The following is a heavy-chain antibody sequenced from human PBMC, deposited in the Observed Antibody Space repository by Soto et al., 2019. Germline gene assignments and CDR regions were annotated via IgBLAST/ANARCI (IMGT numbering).Heavy chain of an antibody. V-gene: IGHV1-18*01. Sequence: ASVKVSCKTSGYSFTTYGISWVRQAPGQGLEWMGWTSSNNGKTKYAQKFQGRVTMTTDKSTNTVHMGLRSLRSGDTAVYYCARTSVAQSEDYFDYWGQGTLVTVSS. J-gene: IGHJ4*02. CDR3: ARTSVAQSEDYFDY. CDR1: GYSFTTYG. CDR2: TSSNNGKT. D-gene: IGHD5-12*01.